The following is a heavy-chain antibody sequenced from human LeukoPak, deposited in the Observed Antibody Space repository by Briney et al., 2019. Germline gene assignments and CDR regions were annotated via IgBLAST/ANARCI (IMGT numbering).Heavy chain of an antibody. V-gene: IGHV4-34*01. D-gene: IGHD3-22*01. Sequence: PSETLSLTCAVYGGSFSGYYWSWIRQPPGKGLEWIGEINHSGSTNYNPSLKSRVTISVDTSKNQFSLKLSSVTAADTAVYYCARDSFPITMIVVSGAFDIWGQGTMVTVSS. J-gene: IGHJ3*02. CDR1: GGSFSGYY. CDR3: ARDSFPITMIVVSGAFDI. CDR2: INHSGST.